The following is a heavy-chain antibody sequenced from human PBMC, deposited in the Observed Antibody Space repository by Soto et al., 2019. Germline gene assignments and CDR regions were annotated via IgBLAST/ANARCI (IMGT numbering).Heavy chain of an antibody. J-gene: IGHJ4*02. CDR2: ISYAVSNL. Sequence: QVQLVESGGGVVQPGGSLRLSCAASGFRFNDYAMHWVRQAPGKGLEWVAVISYAVSNLYYAESVRGRFTIYRDNSKSTLSLQMDGLRAEDTAVYYCAKRGAVGFYFDYWGQGALVTVSS. CDR3: AKRGAVGFYFDY. D-gene: IGHD3-16*01. CDR1: GFRFNDYA. V-gene: IGHV3-30*18.